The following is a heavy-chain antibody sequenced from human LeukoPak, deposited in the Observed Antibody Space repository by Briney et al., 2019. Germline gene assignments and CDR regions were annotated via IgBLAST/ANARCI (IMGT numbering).Heavy chain of an antibody. V-gene: IGHV3-23*01. D-gene: IGHD2-2*01. CDR3: AKVAGYQPYYGMDV. CDR1: GLTFTTFP. J-gene: IGHJ6*02. Sequence: GGPLGPSWAAPGLTFTTFPLTWVRQVPGKGWEWVSPISGSGGTTYYADSVKGRFTISRDNSKNTLYLQMNSLRAEDTAEYYCAKVAGYQPYYGMDVWGQETTVTVSS. CDR2: ISGSGGTT.